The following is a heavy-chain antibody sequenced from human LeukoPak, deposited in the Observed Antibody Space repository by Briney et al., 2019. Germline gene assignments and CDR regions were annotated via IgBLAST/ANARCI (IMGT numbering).Heavy chain of an antibody. V-gene: IGHV4-59*01. CDR3: AGAPIQHYFDY. D-gene: IGHD5-24*01. CDR2: IYYTGTT. CDR1: SGSITSYY. J-gene: IGHJ4*02. Sequence: SETLSLTCTVSSGSITSYYWSWIRQPPGKGLEYSGHIYYTGTTDYDPSLKSRVTMSVDTSKSQFSLRLISVTASDTAVYFCAGAPIQHYFDYWGQGTLVAVSS.